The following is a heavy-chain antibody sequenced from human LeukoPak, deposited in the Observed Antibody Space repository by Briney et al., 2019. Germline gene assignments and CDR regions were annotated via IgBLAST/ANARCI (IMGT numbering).Heavy chain of an antibody. CDR3: ARVYCSSTSCYNAGAFDI. CDR1: GGSISSYY. D-gene: IGHD2-2*01. CDR2: IYTSGST. Sequence: SETLSLTCTVSGGSISSYYWSWIRQPAGKGLEWIVRIYTSGSTNYNPSLKSRVTISVDKSKNQFSLKLSSVTAADTAVYYCARVYCSSTSCYNAGAFDIWGQGTMVTVSS. J-gene: IGHJ3*02. V-gene: IGHV4-4*07.